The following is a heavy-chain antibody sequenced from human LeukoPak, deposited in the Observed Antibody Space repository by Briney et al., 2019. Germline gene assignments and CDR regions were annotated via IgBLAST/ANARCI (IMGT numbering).Heavy chain of an antibody. V-gene: IGHV3-23*01. J-gene: IGHJ4*02. CDR1: GITLSNYG. Sequence: GSLRPSCAVSGITLSNYGMSWVRQAPGKGLEWVAGISDSGGKTNYADSVKGRFTISRDNPKKTLYLQMNSLRAEDTAVYFCAKRGVVIRVILVGFHKEAYYFDSWGQGALVTVSS. D-gene: IGHD3-22*01. CDR3: AKRGVVIRVILVGFHKEAYYFDS. CDR2: ISDSGGKT.